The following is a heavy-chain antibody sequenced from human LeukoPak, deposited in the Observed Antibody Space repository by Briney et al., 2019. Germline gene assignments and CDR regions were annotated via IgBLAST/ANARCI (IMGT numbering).Heavy chain of an antibody. CDR3: AKVFFNSGSYDF. D-gene: IGHD3-10*01. CDR1: RFTFSSYA. J-gene: IGHJ4*02. Sequence: GGSLRLSCAASRFTFSSYAMSWVRQAPGKGLEWVSTISGSGDNTYHADSVKGRFTISRDNSKNTLSLQMNSLRADDTAIYYCAKVFFNSGSYDFWGQGTLVTVSS. CDR2: ISGSGDNT. V-gene: IGHV3-23*01.